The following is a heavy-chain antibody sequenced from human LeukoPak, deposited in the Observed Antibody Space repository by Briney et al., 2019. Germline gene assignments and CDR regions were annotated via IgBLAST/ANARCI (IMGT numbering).Heavy chain of an antibody. J-gene: IGHJ4*02. V-gene: IGHV7-4-1*02. CDR1: GYSFTTYA. CDR3: ATLRYQQLGYSDY. Sequence: ASVKVSCKASGYSFTTYAINWVRQAPGQGLEWMGWINTNTGNPTYAQGFTGRFVFSLDTSVSTAYLQISSLKAEDTAVYYCATLRYQQLGYSDYWGQGTLVTVSS. CDR2: INTNTGNP. D-gene: IGHD6-13*01.